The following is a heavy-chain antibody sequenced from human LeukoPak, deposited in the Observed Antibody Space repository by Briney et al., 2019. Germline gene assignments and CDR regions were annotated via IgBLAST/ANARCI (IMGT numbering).Heavy chain of an antibody. D-gene: IGHD5-18*01. V-gene: IGHV4-39*07. Sequence: SETLSLTCTVSGGSISSSNYYWGWIRQPPEKGLEWIGTISNSGNTYYNPSLKSRVTISVDTSRKQFSLKLNSVTAADTAMYYCARDNRGYSYGRGYNYYYYMDVWGKGTTVTVSS. CDR1: GGSISSSNYY. CDR2: ISNSGNT. J-gene: IGHJ6*03. CDR3: ARDNRGYSYGRGYNYYYYMDV.